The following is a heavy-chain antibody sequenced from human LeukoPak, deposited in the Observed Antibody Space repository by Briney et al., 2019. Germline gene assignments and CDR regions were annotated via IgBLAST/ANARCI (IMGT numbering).Heavy chain of an antibody. CDR3: ARRVSLQALRLPYCDY. CDR2: VYARGST. Sequence: SQTLSLTCAVSGGSISSGGYSWSWIRQPPGKGLEWIGYVYARGSTYYYPALKRRDTISVGRSKHRCSLKLSSVTPPGTAVCYCARRVSLQALRLPYCDYWGQGTRVTVSS. J-gene: IGHJ4*02. D-gene: IGHD3-3*02. CDR1: GGSISSGGYS. V-gene: IGHV4-30-2*01.